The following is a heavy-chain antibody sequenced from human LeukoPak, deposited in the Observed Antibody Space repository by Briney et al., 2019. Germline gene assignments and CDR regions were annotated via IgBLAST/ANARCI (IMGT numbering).Heavy chain of an antibody. V-gene: IGHV1-46*01. CDR3: ARVSSSGYYHYFDY. D-gene: IGHD3-22*01. CDR2: INPSGGST. CDR1: GYTFTSYD. Sequence: ASVKVSCKASGYTFTSYDINWVRQAPGQGLEWMGIINPSGGSTSYAQKFQGRVTMTRDTSTSTVYMELSSLRSEDTAVYYCARVSSSGYYHYFDYWGQGTLVTVSS. J-gene: IGHJ4*02.